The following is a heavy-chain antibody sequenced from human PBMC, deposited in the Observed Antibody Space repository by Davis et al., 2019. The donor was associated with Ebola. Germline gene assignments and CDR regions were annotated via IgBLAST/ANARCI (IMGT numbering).Heavy chain of an antibody. CDR2: IIPIFGTA. D-gene: IGHD3-3*01. Sequence: SVKVSCKASGGTFSSYAISWVRQAPGQGLEWMGGIIPIFGTANYAQKFQGRVTITADKSTSTAYMELSSLRSEDTAVYYCAGSILEQYNWFDPWGQGTLVTVSS. J-gene: IGHJ5*02. CDR3: AGSILEQYNWFDP. CDR1: GGTFSSYA. V-gene: IGHV1-69*06.